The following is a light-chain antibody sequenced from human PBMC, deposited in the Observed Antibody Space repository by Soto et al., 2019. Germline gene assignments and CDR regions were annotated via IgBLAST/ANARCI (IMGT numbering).Light chain of an antibody. CDR3: QHFGSSRSLT. J-gene: IGKJ4*01. CDR1: QTVSSSS. V-gene: IGKV3-20*01. Sequence: EIVLTQSPGTLSLSPGERATLSCRASQTVSSSSLAWYQQKPGQAPRLLIYGISTRPTGIPDRFSGSGSGTDFTLTISRLEPEDVAVYCWQHFGSSRSLTFGGGTKVEIK. CDR2: GIS.